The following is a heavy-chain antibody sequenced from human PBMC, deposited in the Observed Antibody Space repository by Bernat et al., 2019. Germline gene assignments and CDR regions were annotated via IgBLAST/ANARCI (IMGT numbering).Heavy chain of an antibody. CDR3: ARADYGDYGGHFDY. CDR1: GGSFSGYY. J-gene: IGHJ4*02. Sequence: QVQLQQWGAGLLKPSETLSLTCAVYGGSFSGYYWSWIRQPPGKGLEWIGESNHRGSTNYHPSLKSRVTISVDTSKNQFSLKLSSVTAADTAVYYCARADYGDYGGHFDYWGQGTLVTVSS. CDR2: SNHRGST. V-gene: IGHV4-34*01. D-gene: IGHD4-17*01.